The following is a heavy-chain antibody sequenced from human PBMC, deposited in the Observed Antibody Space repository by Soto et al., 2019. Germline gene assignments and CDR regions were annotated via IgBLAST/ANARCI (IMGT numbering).Heavy chain of an antibody. CDR1: GFTFSSYA. D-gene: IGHD3-22*01. CDR2: ISGSGGRT. J-gene: IGHJ4*02. Sequence: EVQLLESGGGLVQPGGSLRLSCAASGFTFSSYAMSWVRQAPGKGLEWVSAISGSGGRTYYADSVKGRFTISRDNSKNTLYLQMNSLRAEDTAVYYCARDSYYDSSGFFSVYSFDYWGQGTLVTVSS. V-gene: IGHV3-23*01. CDR3: ARDSYYDSSGFFSVYSFDY.